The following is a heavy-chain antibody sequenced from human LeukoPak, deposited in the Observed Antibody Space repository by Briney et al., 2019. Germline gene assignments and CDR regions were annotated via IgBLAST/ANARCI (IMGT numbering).Heavy chain of an antibody. CDR3: GRIGTTTATSWFDP. D-gene: IGHD1/OR15-1a*01. CDR2: IYPSDSDT. CDR1: GYSFTNYW. V-gene: IGHV5-51*01. Sequence: GESLKISCKGSGYSFTNYWIGWVRQMPGKGLEWVGVIYPSDSDTRYSPSFQGQVTISVDKSTNIAYLQWNSLKASDTAMYYCGRIGTTTATSWFDPWGQGTLVTVSS. J-gene: IGHJ5*02.